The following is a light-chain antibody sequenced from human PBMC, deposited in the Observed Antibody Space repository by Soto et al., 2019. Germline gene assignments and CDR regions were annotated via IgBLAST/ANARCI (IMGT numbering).Light chain of an antibody. V-gene: IGKV3-11*01. CDR3: QKRSNWPRIT. CDR1: QRISND. Sequence: EALRPPSQATLSCSPVEIFLLYVMSSQRISNDLAWYQKKAGQAPRLLIYDAYNKATGIPARFSGSGSGTDFTLTISSLEPEDFAVYYCQKRSNWPRITCGHGTQLEIK. CDR2: DAY. J-gene: IGKJ5*01.